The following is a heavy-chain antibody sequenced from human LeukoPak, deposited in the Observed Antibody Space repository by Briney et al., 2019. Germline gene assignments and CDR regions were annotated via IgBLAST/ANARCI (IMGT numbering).Heavy chain of an antibody. D-gene: IGHD2-15*01. CDR3: AKVLVVVVAATLEEAFDI. V-gene: IGHV3-30*02. CDR2: IRYDGSNK. Sequence: GGSLRLSCAASGFTFSSYGMHWVRQAPGKGLEWEAFIRYDGSNKYYADSVKGRFTISRDNSKNTLYLQMNSLRAEDTAVYYCAKVLVVVVAATLEEAFDIWGQGTMVTVSS. CDR1: GFTFSSYG. J-gene: IGHJ3*02.